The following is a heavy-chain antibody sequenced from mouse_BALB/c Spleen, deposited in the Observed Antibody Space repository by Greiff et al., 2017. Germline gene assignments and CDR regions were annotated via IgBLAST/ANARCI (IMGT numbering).Heavy chain of an antibody. J-gene: IGHJ3*01. CDR2: ISAGGSYT. Sequence: DVKLVESGGGLVKPGGSLKLSCAASGFTFSDYYMYWVRQTPEKRLEWVATISAGGSYTYYPDSVKGRFTISRDNAKNNLYLQMSSLKSEDTAMYYCARGGSTMIPWFAYWGQGTLVTVSA. CDR1: GFTFSDYY. D-gene: IGHD2-4*01. V-gene: IGHV5-4*02. CDR3: ARGGSTMIPWFAY.